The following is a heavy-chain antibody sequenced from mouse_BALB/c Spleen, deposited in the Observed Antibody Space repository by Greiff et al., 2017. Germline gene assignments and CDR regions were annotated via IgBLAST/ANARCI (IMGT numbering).Heavy chain of an antibody. V-gene: IGHV5-9-3*01. CDR1: GFTFSSYA. CDR2: ISSGGSYT. Sequence: DVHLVESGGGLVKPGGSLKLSCAASGFTFSSYAMSWVRQTPEKRLEWVATISSGGSYTYYPDSVKGRFTISRDNAKNTLYLQMSSLRSEDTAMYYCARHDTTVVAPHFDYWGQGTTLTVSS. CDR3: ARHDTTVVAPHFDY. D-gene: IGHD1-1*01. J-gene: IGHJ2*01.